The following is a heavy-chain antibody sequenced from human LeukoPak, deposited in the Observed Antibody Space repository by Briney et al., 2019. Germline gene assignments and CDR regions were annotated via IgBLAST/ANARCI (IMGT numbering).Heavy chain of an antibody. D-gene: IGHD2-8*02. V-gene: IGHV4-59*08. Sequence: PSETLSLTCTVSGGSISSYYWSWIRQPPGKGLEWIGYIYYSGSTNYNPSLKSRVTISVDTSKNQFSLKLSSVTAADTAVYYCARHRRALLAFDIWGQGTMVTVSS. CDR3: ARHRRALLAFDI. CDR1: GGSISSYY. J-gene: IGHJ3*02. CDR2: IYYSGST.